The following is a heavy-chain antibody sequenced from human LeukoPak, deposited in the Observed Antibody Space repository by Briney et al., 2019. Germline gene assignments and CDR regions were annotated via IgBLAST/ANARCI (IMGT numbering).Heavy chain of an antibody. D-gene: IGHD3-3*01. V-gene: IGHV3-66*01. Sequence: GGSLRLSCAASGFSVSSNYMSWVRQAPGKGLEWVSVIYSDGNKYYADSVKGRFSISRDNSKNTLYLQMNSLRAEDTAVYYCARDFRRSGNYLSPGGFEVWGQGSMVTVSS. CDR2: IYSDGNK. J-gene: IGHJ3*01. CDR3: ARDFRRSGNYLSPGGFEV. CDR1: GFSVSSNY.